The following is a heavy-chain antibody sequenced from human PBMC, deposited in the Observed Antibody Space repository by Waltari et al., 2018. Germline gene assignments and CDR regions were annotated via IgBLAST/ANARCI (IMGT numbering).Heavy chain of an antibody. J-gene: IGHJ3*02. V-gene: IGHV2-70*01. Sequence: QVTLRESGPALVKPTQTLTLTCTFSGFSLSTSGMCVSWIRPTPGTALEWLALIDWDDDKYYSTSLKTRLTISKDTSKNQVVLTMTNMDPVDTATYYCARILVDYDSSGYYLDAFDIWGQGTMVTVSS. CDR3: ARILVDYDSSGYYLDAFDI. CDR2: IDWDDDK. CDR1: GFSLSTSGMC. D-gene: IGHD3-22*01.